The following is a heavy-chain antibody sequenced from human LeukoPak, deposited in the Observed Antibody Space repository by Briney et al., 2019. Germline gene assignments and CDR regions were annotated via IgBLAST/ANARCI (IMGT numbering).Heavy chain of an antibody. V-gene: IGHV4-59*01. D-gene: IGHD3-22*01. Sequence: SETLSLTCTVSGGSISSYYWNWIRLPPGKGLEWIGYIYSSGSTIYNPSLKSRVTISIDTSKNQFSLKLSSVTAADTAVYYCARGYYDSSGYFYFQHWGQGTLVTVSS. CDR2: IYSSGST. CDR3: ARGYYDSSGYFYFQH. CDR1: GGSISSYY. J-gene: IGHJ1*01.